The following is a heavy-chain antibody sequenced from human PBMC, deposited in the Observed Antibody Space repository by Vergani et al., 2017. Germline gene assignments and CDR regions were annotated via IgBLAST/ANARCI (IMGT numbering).Heavy chain of an antibody. Sequence: QVQLVQSGAEVKKPGSSVKVSCKASGGTFRSYAISWVRQAPGQGLEWMGGIIPIFGNANYAPKFQGRVTLTADESTRTAYMELSSLRYDDTAVYYCARVLEDWYFDLWGRGTLVTVSS. CDR2: IIPIFGNA. CDR3: ARVLEDWYFDL. J-gene: IGHJ2*01. V-gene: IGHV1-69*01. CDR1: GGTFRSYA.